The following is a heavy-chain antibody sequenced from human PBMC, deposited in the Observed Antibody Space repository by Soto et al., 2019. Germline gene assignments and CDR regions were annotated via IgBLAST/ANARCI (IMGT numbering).Heavy chain of an antibody. Sequence: GGSLRLSCAASGFTFSSYAMHWVRQAPGKGLEWVAVISYDGSNKYYADSVKGRFTISRDNSKNTLYLQMNSLRAEDTAVYYCARATNSGSYVGPFDYWGQGTLVTVS. J-gene: IGHJ4*02. CDR2: ISYDGSNK. CDR1: GFTFSSYA. V-gene: IGHV3-30-3*01. CDR3: ARATNSGSYVGPFDY. D-gene: IGHD1-26*01.